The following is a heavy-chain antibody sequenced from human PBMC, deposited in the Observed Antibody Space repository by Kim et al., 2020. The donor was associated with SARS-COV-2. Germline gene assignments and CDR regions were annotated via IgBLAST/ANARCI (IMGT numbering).Heavy chain of an antibody. J-gene: IGHJ4*02. Sequence: ASVKVSCMASGNTFTTYYMHWVRQAPGQGLEWMGIINPSGGSTNYAQQFQGRVTMTRDTSTNTVYMELSSLRSDDAAVYYCARELGVGAATGSFGYWGQGTLVTVSS. V-gene: IGHV1-46*01. D-gene: IGHD1-26*01. CDR1: GNTFTTYY. CDR3: ARELGVGAATGSFGY. CDR2: INPSGGST.